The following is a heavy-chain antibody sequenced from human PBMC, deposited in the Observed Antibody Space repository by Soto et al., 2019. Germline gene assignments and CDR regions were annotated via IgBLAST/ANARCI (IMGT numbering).Heavy chain of an antibody. Sequence: QVQLVQSGAEVKKPGSSVKVSCKASGGTFSSYSISWVRQAPGQGLEWMGRIIPILGIANYAQKFQGRVTITADKSTSTAYMELSSLTSEDTAVYYCARVGSSSWYYFDYWGQGTLVTVSS. CDR1: GGTFSSYS. J-gene: IGHJ4*02. D-gene: IGHD6-13*01. CDR3: ARVGSSSWYYFDY. V-gene: IGHV1-69*02. CDR2: IIPILGIA.